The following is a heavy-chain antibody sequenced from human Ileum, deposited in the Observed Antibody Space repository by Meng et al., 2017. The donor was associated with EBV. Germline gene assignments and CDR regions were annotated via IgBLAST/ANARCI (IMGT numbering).Heavy chain of an antibody. V-gene: IGHV4-61*08. CDR3: ARERGGGDRGIQ. D-gene: IGHD2-21*02. J-gene: IGHJ4*02. CDR2: MSYTGST. Sequence: QVQLQASGPGLAKPLETLSLTCSVSNGSVSSYGYYWTWIRQPPGKGLEWIGYMSYTGSTNYKSTLKSRVTISVDKSKNQFSLKLSSVTAADTAVYYCARERGGGDRGIQWGQGTLVTVSS. CDR1: NGSVSSYGYY.